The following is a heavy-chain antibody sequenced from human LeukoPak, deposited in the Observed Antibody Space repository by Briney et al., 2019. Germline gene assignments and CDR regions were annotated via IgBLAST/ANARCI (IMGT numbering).Heavy chain of an antibody. CDR1: GFTFSSYG. D-gene: IGHD2-2*01. J-gene: IGHJ4*02. CDR3: ARKVVVAMHLDY. Sequence: GGSLRLSCAASGFTFSSYGMHWVRQVPGKGLEWLSSITGAGTSTKYADSVNGRFTISRDNSKNTLSLQMTGLRAEDTAVYYCARKVVVAMHLDYWGQGTLVTVSS. V-gene: IGHV3-NL1*01. CDR2: ITGAGTST.